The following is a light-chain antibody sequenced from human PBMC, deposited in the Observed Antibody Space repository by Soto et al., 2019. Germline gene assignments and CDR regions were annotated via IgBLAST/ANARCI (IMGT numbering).Light chain of an antibody. J-gene: IGKJ1*01. Sequence: DIQMTQSPSTLSASVGDTVTITFRASQSISAWLAWYQQKPGKAPRLLFYKASTLEIGVPSRFSGSGSGTEFTLTISSLQPDDVATYYCQQYNDYSWTFGQGTKVDI. CDR3: QQYNDYSWT. V-gene: IGKV1-5*03. CDR2: KAS. CDR1: QSISAW.